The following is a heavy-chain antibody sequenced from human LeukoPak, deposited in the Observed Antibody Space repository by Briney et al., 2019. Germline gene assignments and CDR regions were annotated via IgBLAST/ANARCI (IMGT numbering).Heavy chain of an antibody. CDR1: GGSFSGYY. J-gene: IGHJ3*02. CDR2: INHSGST. CDR3: ASLIVGAFDAFDI. V-gene: IGHV4-34*01. Sequence: SETLSLTCAVYGGSFSGYYWSWIRQPPGKGLDWIGEINHSGSTNYNPALKSRVTISVDTSKNQFSLKLSSVTAADTAVYYCASLIVGAFDAFDIWGQGTMVTVSS. D-gene: IGHD1-26*01.